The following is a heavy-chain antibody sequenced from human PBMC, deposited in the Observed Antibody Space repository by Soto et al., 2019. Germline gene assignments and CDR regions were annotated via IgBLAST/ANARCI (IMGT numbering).Heavy chain of an antibody. CDR1: GFTFGTYG. J-gene: IGHJ6*02. CDR3: ARVTPGNNLYYFSGLDV. Sequence: QVHLVESGGGVVQPGRSLILSCVASGFTFGTYGIHWVRQAPGKGLQWVALISYEGSNTYYADSVRGRFTISRDNAKNTLYLQMNSLRPEDSGVYFCARVTPGNNLYYFSGLDVWGQGTSVTVSS. V-gene: IGHV3-30-3*01. D-gene: IGHD1-1*01. CDR2: ISYEGSNT.